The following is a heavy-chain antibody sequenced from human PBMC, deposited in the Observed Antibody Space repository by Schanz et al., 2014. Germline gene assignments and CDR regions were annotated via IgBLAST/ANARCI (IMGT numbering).Heavy chain of an antibody. J-gene: IGHJ4*02. Sequence: QVHLVQSGAEVKKPGSSVKVSCKASGGTFSSYTISWVRQARGQGLEWMGIINLSGGSTTYAQKFRGAVTLTTDTSTDTAYLELTSLRSEDTAVYYCARGSPENMIRGELDYWGQGTLVTVSS. CDR2: INLSGGST. D-gene: IGHD3-10*01. V-gene: IGHV1-69*08. CDR1: GGTFSSYT. CDR3: ARGSPENMIRGELDY.